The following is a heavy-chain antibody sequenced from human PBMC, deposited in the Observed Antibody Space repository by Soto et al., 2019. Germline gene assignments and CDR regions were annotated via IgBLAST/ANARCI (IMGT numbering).Heavy chain of an antibody. V-gene: IGHV4-61*01. J-gene: IGHJ6*02. CDR3: AREATRDNHIVATINPYGMDV. CDR2: IYYSGST. CDR1: GGSVSSGSYY. D-gene: IGHD5-12*01. Sequence: QVQLQESGPGLVKPSETLSLTCTVSGGSVSSGSYYWSWIRQPPGKGLEWIGYIYYSGSTNYNPSLKSRVTISVDTSKNQFSLKLSSVTAADTAVYYCAREATRDNHIVATINPYGMDVWGQGTTVTVSS.